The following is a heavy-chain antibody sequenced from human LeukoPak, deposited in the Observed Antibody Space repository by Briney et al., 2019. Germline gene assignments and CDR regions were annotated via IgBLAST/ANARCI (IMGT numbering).Heavy chain of an antibody. Sequence: GGSLRLSCAASGFTFSSYSMNWVRQAPGKGLEWVSSISSSSSYIYYADSVKGRFTISRDNAKNSLYLQMNSLRAEDTAVYYCARDVDTAMVYYFDYWGQGTLVTVSS. CDR2: ISSSSSYI. CDR1: GFTFSSYS. J-gene: IGHJ4*02. CDR3: ARDVDTAMVYYFDY. V-gene: IGHV3-21*01. D-gene: IGHD5-18*01.